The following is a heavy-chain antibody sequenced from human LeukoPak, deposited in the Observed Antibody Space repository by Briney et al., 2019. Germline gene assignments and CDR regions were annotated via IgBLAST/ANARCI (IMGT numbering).Heavy chain of an antibody. Sequence: GGSLRLSCAASGFTFRSYAMTWVRQAPGKGLEWVSAISGGGGSTYYADSVKGRFTISRDNSKNTLYLQMNSLRAEDTAVYYCAKDRAYYYDSSGYYYDDDYWGQGTLVTVSS. CDR2: ISGGGGST. D-gene: IGHD3-22*01. CDR3: AKDRAYYYDSSGYYYDDDY. CDR1: GFTFRSYA. J-gene: IGHJ4*02. V-gene: IGHV3-23*01.